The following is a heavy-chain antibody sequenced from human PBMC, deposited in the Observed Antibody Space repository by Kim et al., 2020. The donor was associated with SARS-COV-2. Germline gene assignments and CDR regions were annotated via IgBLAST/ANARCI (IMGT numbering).Heavy chain of an antibody. Sequence: YNPSRKSRVTISVDTSKNQFSLKLSSVTAADTAVYYCARLAPGIAVKFDPWGQGTLVTVSS. D-gene: IGHD6-19*01. CDR3: ARLAPGIAVKFDP. V-gene: IGHV4-59*08. J-gene: IGHJ5*02.